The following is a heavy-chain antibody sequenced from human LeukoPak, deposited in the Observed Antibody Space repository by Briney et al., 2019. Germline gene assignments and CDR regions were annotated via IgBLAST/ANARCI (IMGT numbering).Heavy chain of an antibody. J-gene: IGHJ4*02. CDR3: ARVSTPPPRCYDY. V-gene: IGHV3-11*01. D-gene: IGHD2-15*01. CDR1: GFTFSDYY. Sequence: GGSLRLSCAASGFTFSDYYMSWMRQAPGKGLEWVSYISPSGSTIYYADSVKGRFTISRDNAKNSLYLQMNSLRAEDTALYYCARVSTPPPRCYDYWGQGTLVTVSS. CDR2: ISPSGSTI.